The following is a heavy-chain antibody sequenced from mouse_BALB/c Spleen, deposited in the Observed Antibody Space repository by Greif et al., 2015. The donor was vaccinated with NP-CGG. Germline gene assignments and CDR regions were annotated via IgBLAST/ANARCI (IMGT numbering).Heavy chain of an antibody. D-gene: IGHD2-3*01. CDR3: AIYDSYYFDD. CDR1: GYTFTSYW. V-gene: IGHV1-7*01. CDR2: INPSTGYT. J-gene: IGHJ2*01. Sequence: VQLQQSGAELAKPGASVKMSCKASGYTFTSYWMHWVKQRPGQGLEWIGYINPSTGYTEYNQKFKDKATLTADKSSSTDYMQLSSLTSEDSAVYYCAIYDSYYFDDWGEGTTLTVSS.